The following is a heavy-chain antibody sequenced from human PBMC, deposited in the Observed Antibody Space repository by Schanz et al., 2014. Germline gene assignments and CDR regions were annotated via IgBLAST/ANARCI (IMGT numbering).Heavy chain of an antibody. CDR1: GYIFGSHG. V-gene: IGHV1-46*01. CDR2: INPSVGNT. D-gene: IGHD3-3*01. Sequence: QLMQSGSEVRKPGASVKVSCKASGYIFGSHGMTWVRQAPGQGLEWMGLINPSVGNTNYAQKFRGRVTMTRDTSTSTVYMELSSLRSEDTAVFFCASGEARVTSSGVVIVPMNVWGKGTTVIVSS. J-gene: IGHJ6*03. CDR3: ASGEARVTSSGVVIVPMNV.